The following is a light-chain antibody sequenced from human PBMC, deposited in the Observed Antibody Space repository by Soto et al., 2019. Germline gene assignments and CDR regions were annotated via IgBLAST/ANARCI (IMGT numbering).Light chain of an antibody. V-gene: IGKV3-15*01. CDR1: QSVSSN. Sequence: EIVMTQSRATLTVSPGESATLSCRASQSVSSNLAWYQQKPRQAPRLIIYGASTRATGIPARFSGSGSGTEFSLTISSLQSEDFAVYYCQQYNNWPPITCGQGTRLEIK. CDR2: GAS. CDR3: QQYNNWPPIT. J-gene: IGKJ5*01.